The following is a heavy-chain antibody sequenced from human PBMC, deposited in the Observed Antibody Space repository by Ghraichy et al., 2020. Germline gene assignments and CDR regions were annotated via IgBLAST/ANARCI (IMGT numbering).Heavy chain of an antibody. J-gene: IGHJ4*02. V-gene: IGHV4-34*01. CDR3: ARQYYYGSGKDY. Sequence: QTLSLTCAVYGGSFSGYYWSWIRQPPGKGLEWIGEINHSGSTNYNPSLKSRVTISVDTSKNQFSLKLSSVTAADTAVYYCARQYYYGSGKDYWGQGTLVTVSS. CDR1: GGSFSGYY. CDR2: INHSGST. D-gene: IGHD3-10*01.